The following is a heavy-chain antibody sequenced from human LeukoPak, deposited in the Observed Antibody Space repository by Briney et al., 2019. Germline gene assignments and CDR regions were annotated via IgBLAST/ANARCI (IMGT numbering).Heavy chain of an antibody. CDR3: ASELWFGELSPGY. Sequence: PGRSLRLSCAGSGFTFSRYGMHWVRQAPGKGLEWVAVIWYDGSNKYYADSVKGRFTISRDNSKNTMYLQVNSLRAEDTAVYYCASELWFGELSPGYWGQGTLVTVSS. D-gene: IGHD3-10*01. V-gene: IGHV3-33*01. CDR2: IWYDGSNK. J-gene: IGHJ4*02. CDR1: GFTFSRYG.